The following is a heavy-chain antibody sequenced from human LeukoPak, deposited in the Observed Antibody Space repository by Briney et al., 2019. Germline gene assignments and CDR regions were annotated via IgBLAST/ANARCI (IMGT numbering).Heavy chain of an antibody. CDR2: IYTSGST. CDR3: ARDVNYDSSGYYGGYNWFDP. D-gene: IGHD3-22*01. CDR1: GGSISSYY. J-gene: IGHJ5*02. V-gene: IGHV4-4*07. Sequence: PSETLSLTCTVSGGSISSYYWSWIRQPAGKGLEWIGCIYTSGSTNYNPSLKSRVTMSVDTSKNQFSLKLSSVTAADTAVYYCARDVNYDSSGYYGGYNWFDPWGQGTLVTVSS.